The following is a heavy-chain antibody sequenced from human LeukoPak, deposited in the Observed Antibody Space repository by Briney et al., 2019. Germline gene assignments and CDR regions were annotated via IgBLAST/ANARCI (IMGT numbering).Heavy chain of an antibody. D-gene: IGHD3-10*01. CDR3: ARGSRVLWFGEFSYYYYGMDV. Sequence: GASVKVSCKASGYTFTGHYMHWVRQAPGQGLEWMGWINPNSGGTNYAQKFQGRVTMTRDTSISTAYMELSRLRSDDTAVYYCARGSRVLWFGEFSYYYYGMDVWGQGTTVTVSS. V-gene: IGHV1-2*02. CDR1: GYTFTGHY. J-gene: IGHJ6*02. CDR2: INPNSGGT.